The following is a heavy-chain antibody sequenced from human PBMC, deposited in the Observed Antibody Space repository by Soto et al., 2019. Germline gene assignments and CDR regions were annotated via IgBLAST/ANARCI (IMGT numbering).Heavy chain of an antibody. V-gene: IGHV1-69*04. Sequence: SVKVSGKASGGTFSSYTISWVRQAPGQGLEWMGRIIPILGIANYAQKFQGRVTITADKSTSTAYMELSSLRSEDTAVYYRAREYSYGPDDAFDIWVKGTMVTVSS. J-gene: IGHJ3*02. CDR1: GGTFSSYT. CDR3: AREYSYGPDDAFDI. CDR2: IIPILGIA. D-gene: IGHD5-18*01.